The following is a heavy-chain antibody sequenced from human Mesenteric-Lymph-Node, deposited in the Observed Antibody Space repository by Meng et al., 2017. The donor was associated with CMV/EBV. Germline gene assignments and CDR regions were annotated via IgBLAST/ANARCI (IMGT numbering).Heavy chain of an antibody. Sequence: GGSLRLSCEASGFIVSSNYMNWVRQAPGKGLEWVSAISGSGGSTYYADSVKGRFTISRDNSKNTLYLQMNSLRAEDTAVYYCAKAPYCSSTSCTGDWGQGTLVTVSS. CDR1: GFIVSSNY. CDR3: AKAPYCSSTSCTGD. CDR2: ISGSGGST. J-gene: IGHJ4*02. V-gene: IGHV3-23*01. D-gene: IGHD2-2*01.